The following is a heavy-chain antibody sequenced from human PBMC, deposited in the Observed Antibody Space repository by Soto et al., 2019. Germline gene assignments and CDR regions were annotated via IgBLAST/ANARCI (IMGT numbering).Heavy chain of an antibody. V-gene: IGHV3-23*01. Sequence: PWGYLGLSCAAYGFSFVNYAINWFRQSPGKGLDWVSGLSGSGTSTYYADSVKGRFTISRDNSRDTLFLQMNSLTADDTAVYYCAKATTNGGWFNPFDSWGQGALVTVSS. CDR3: AKATTNGGWFNPFDS. J-gene: IGHJ4*02. D-gene: IGHD6-19*01. CDR2: LSGSGTST. CDR1: GFSFVNYA.